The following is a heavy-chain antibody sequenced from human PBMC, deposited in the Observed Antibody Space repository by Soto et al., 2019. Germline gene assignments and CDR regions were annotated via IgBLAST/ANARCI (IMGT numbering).Heavy chain of an antibody. CDR3: ARDPGDC. J-gene: IGHJ4*02. Sequence: QVQLVQSGAEVKKPGASVKVSCMASGYTFTVYTIHWVRQAPGQRLEWMGWINPANDDTKYSQKFRGRVTISGDTSASTAYMELSSLTSEDTAVYYCARDPGDCWGRGTVVTVSS. V-gene: IGHV1-3*01. CDR2: INPANDDT. CDR1: GYTFTVYT. D-gene: IGHD3-10*01.